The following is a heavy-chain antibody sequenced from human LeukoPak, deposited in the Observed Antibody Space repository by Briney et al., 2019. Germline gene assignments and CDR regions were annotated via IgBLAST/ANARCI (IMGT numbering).Heavy chain of an antibody. CDR3: ARHTRWSDYGAQVPFDY. Sequence: GESLQISCKGSAYSFTSYWIGWVRQMPGKGLEWMGIIYPGDSDTRYSPSFQCQVTISADKSISTAYLQWSSLKASDTAMYYCARHTRWSDYGAQVPFDYWGQGTLVTVSS. CDR1: AYSFTSYW. D-gene: IGHD4-17*01. V-gene: IGHV5-51*01. CDR2: IYPGDSDT. J-gene: IGHJ4*02.